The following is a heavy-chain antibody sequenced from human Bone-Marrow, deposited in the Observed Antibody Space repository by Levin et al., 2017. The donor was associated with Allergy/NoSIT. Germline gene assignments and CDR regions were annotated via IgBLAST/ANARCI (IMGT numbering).Heavy chain of an antibody. V-gene: IGHV1-69*02. Sequence: SVKVSCKASGGTFSSYTISWVRQAPGQGLEWMGRIIPMLGIADYAQKFQGRVTITADKSTSTASMELSSLRSEDTAVYYCARGGLSSTSFFDLWGRGTLVTVSS. CDR2: IIPMLGIA. D-gene: IGHD2-2*01. CDR1: GGTFSSYT. CDR3: ARGGLSSTSFFDL. J-gene: IGHJ2*01.